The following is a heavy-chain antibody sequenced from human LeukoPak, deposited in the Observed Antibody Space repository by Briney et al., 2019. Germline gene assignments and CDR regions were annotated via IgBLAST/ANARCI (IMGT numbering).Heavy chain of an antibody. CDR2: IYYSGST. D-gene: IGHD1-26*01. J-gene: IGHJ5*02. Sequence: PSETLSLTCTVSGGSINNYYWSWIRQPPGKGLEWIGYIYYSGSTNYKPSLQSRVTISVDTSKNQFSLKLSSVTAADTAVYYCARSPNSGTLVRFDPWGQGTLVIVSS. CDR3: ARSPNSGTLVRFDP. V-gene: IGHV4-59*01. CDR1: GGSINNYY.